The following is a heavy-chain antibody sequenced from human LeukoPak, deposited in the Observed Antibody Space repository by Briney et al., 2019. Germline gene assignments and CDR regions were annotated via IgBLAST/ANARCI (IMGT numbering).Heavy chain of an antibody. CDR2: SYSTGNT. J-gene: IGHJ4*02. CDR1: GGSISNYY. Sequence: PSETLSLTCSVSGGSISNYYWSWIRQPAGKGLEYIGRSYSTGNTSYNPSLKSRVTMAVDTSNNQLSLKLTSVTAADTALYFCARGPGYTGSYSFDHWGPGTLVTVSS. V-gene: IGHV4-4*07. CDR3: ARGPGYTGSYSFDH. D-gene: IGHD1-26*01.